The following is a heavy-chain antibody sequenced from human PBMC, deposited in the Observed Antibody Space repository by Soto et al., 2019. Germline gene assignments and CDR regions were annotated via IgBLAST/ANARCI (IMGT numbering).Heavy chain of an antibody. D-gene: IGHD1-1*01. CDR1: GFTFSSYG. CDR2: ISYDGSNK. V-gene: IGHV3-30*18. Sequence: QVQLVESGGGVVQPGRSLRLSCAASGFTFSSYGMHWVRQAPGKGLEWVAVISYDGSNKYYADSVKGRFTISRDNSKNTLYLQMNSLRAEDTAVYYCAKENWNDVIWWFDPWGQGTLVTVSS. CDR3: AKENWNDVIWWFDP. J-gene: IGHJ5*02.